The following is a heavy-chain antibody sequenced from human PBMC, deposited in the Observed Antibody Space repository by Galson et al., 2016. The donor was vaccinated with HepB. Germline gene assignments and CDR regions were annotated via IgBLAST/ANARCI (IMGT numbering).Heavy chain of an antibody. CDR3: ATVNADEYWSGRSNYYHMDV. CDR2: IIPIFDTP. D-gene: IGHD3-3*01. V-gene: IGHV1-69*06. J-gene: IGHJ6*03. CDR1: GGTFSSYP. Sequence: SVKVSCKASGGTFSSYPISWVRQAHGQGLEWMGGIIPIFDTPNYAQKFQGRVTITADKSTTTAYLELSSLRSADTAVYFCATVNADEYWSGRSNYYHMDVWGKGTTVTVSS.